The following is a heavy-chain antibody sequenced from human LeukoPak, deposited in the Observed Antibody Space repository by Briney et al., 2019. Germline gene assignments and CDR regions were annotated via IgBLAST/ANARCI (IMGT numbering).Heavy chain of an antibody. Sequence: SETLSLTCTVSGGSTSSYYWSWIRQPAGKGLEWIGRIYASGTTNYNPSLKSRVTISLDTSKNQFSLNLSSVTAADTAVYYCARDPGYGGQIDYWGQGTLVTVSS. J-gene: IGHJ4*02. V-gene: IGHV4-4*07. CDR3: ARDPGYGGQIDY. CDR2: IYASGTT. CDR1: GGSTSSYY. D-gene: IGHD4-23*01.